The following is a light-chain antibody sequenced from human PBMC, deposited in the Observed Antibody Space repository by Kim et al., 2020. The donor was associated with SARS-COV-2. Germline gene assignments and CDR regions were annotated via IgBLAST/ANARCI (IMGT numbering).Light chain of an antibody. CDR3: LLYDACAGEL. V-gene: IGLV7-43*01. J-gene: IGLJ3*02. CDR2: NTN. CDR1: TRTVTGSAY. Sequence: GGIVTRTCAVTTRTVTGSAYPNWFQQQPGGAPKSLVYNTNISPSWTPGRFCDTLLGGKAALTLSSVQHEDEAVYYCLLYDACAGELFGGGTQLTVL.